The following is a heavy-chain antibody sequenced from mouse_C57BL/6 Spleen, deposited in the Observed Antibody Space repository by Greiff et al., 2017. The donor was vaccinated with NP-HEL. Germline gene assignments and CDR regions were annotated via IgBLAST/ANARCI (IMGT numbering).Heavy chain of an antibody. J-gene: IGHJ4*01. CDR2: IDPEDGEP. CDR1: GFNIKDYY. Sequence: EVKLQESGAELVKPGASVKLSCTASGFNIKDYYMHWVKQRTEQGLEWIGRIDPEDGEPKYAPKFQGKATITADTSSNTAYLQLSSLTSEDTAVYYCVLYDYAYAMDYWGQGTSVTVSS. D-gene: IGHD2-4*01. V-gene: IGHV14-2*01. CDR3: VLYDYAYAMDY.